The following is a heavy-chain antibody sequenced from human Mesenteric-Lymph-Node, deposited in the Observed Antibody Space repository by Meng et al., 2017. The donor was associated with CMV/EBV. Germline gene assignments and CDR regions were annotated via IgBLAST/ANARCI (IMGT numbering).Heavy chain of an antibody. V-gene: IGHV4-34*01. D-gene: IGHD6-13*01. CDR1: GDSLSGYY. CDR2: INHSGST. CDR3: ARGRSTSWPGNWFDP. J-gene: IGHJ5*02. Sequence: VYGDSLSGYYWSWVRQSPGKGLEWIGEINHSGSTNSNPSLKSRVTMSVDTSKNHFSLKVTSVTAADTAVYYCARGRSTSWPGNWFDPWGQGSLVTVSS.